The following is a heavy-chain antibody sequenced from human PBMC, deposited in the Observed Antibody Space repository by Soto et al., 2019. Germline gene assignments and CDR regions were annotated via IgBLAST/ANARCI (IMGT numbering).Heavy chain of an antibody. Sequence: QVQLQQWGAGLLKPSETLSLNCAVTGGSLSGYYWSWIHQPPGKGLEWIGEVKDGGHTNYSPSRRGRVTISSDTSNNQFSLRLNSVTAADTGVYYCARGQEGVVATHWDQGSLVTVSS. J-gene: IGHJ4*02. CDR3: ARGQEGVVATH. D-gene: IGHD5-12*01. V-gene: IGHV4-34*01. CDR2: VKDGGHT. CDR1: GGSLSGYY.